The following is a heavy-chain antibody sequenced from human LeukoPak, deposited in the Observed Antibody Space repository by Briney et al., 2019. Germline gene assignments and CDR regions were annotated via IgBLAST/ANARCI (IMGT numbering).Heavy chain of an antibody. Sequence: SETLSLTCTVSGDSLSRGDYYWSWIRHPAGKGLEWIGRISSSGTTNYNPSLKSRVTISVDTSKNQFSLKLSSVTAAYTAVYFCPRGPYWYDSSGAFDIWGQGTMVSVSS. CDR1: GDSLSRGDYY. CDR3: PRGPYWYDSSGAFDI. D-gene: IGHD3-22*01. CDR2: ISSSGTT. J-gene: IGHJ3*02. V-gene: IGHV4-61*02.